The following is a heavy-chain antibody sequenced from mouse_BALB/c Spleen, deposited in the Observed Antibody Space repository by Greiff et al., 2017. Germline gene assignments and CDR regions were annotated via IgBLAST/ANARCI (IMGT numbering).Heavy chain of an antibody. CDR2: INPYNDGT. CDR3: ARRNDYDGWYFDV. Sequence: EVQLQQSGPELVKPGASVKMSCKASGYTFTSYVMHWVKQKPGQGLEWIGYINPYNDGTKYNEKFKGNATLTSDKSSSTAYIELSSLTSEDSAVYYCARRNDYDGWYFDVWGAGTTVTVSS. CDR1: GYTFTSYV. V-gene: IGHV1-14*01. J-gene: IGHJ1*01. D-gene: IGHD2-4*01.